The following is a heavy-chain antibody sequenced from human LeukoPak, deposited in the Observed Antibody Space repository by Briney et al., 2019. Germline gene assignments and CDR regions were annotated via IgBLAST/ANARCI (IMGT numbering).Heavy chain of an antibody. J-gene: IGHJ4*02. D-gene: IGHD5-18*01. V-gene: IGHV4-39*07. Sequence: SETLSLTCTVSGGSISSSSYYWGWIRQPPGKGLEWIGSIYYSGSTYYNPSLKSRVTISVDTSKNQFSLKLSSVTAADTAVYYCARDGRYSYGFDYWGQGTLVTVSS. CDR2: IYYSGST. CDR1: GGSISSSSYY. CDR3: ARDGRYSYGFDY.